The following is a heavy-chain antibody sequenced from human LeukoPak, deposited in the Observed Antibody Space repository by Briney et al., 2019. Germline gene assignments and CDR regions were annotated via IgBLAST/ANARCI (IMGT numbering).Heavy chain of an antibody. D-gene: IGHD2-15*01. CDR3: AREDIVVVVAATPGSWFDP. J-gene: IGHJ5*02. CDR2: IYYSGST. Sequence: PSETLSLTCTVSGGSISSSSYYWGWIRQPPGKGLEWIGSIYYSGSTYYNPSLKSRVTISVDTSKNQFSLKLSSVTAADTAVYYCAREDIVVVVAATPGSWFDPWGQGTLVTVSS. CDR1: GGSISSSSYY. V-gene: IGHV4-39*07.